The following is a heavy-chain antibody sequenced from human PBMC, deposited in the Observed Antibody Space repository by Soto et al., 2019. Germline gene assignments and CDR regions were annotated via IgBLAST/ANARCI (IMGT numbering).Heavy chain of an antibody. D-gene: IGHD2-15*01. V-gene: IGHV1-18*01. CDR2: ISPYNGHT. Sequence: QVQLVQSAGEVKKPGASVKVSCKASGYSFTSYGISWVRRAPGQGLEWMGWISPYNGHTQFVERFQGRVTMTTDTSTTTAYMELRNLRSDDTAHYSCASDLTIVPATHPRLKNYGLDVWGQGTTVIVSS. CDR1: GYSFTSYG. J-gene: IGHJ6*02. CDR3: ASDLTIVPATHPRLKNYGLDV.